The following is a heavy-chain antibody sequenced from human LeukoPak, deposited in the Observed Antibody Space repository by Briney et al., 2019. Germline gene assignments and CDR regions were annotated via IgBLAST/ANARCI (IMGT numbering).Heavy chain of an antibody. Sequence: GESLKISYKGSGYSFTSYWIGWVRQMPGKGLEWMGIIYPGDSDTRYSPSFQGQVTISADKSISTAYLQWSSLKASDTAMYYCARAPLQYCSGGSCQSPPDHWGQGTLVTVSS. CDR2: IYPGDSDT. CDR1: GYSFTSYW. CDR3: ARAPLQYCSGGSCQSPPDH. J-gene: IGHJ5*02. D-gene: IGHD2-15*01. V-gene: IGHV5-51*01.